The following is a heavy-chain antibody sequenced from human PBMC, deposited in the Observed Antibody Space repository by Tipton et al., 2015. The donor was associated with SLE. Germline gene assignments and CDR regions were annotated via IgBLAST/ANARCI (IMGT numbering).Heavy chain of an antibody. J-gene: IGHJ4*02. CDR2: VTGSGGGT. CDR1: GFIFSDHY. Sequence: SLRLSCAASGFIFSDHYMDWVRQAPGKGLERVSLVTGSGGGTYNSNSVKSRFTISRDNSKNTLYLQMNSLRPQDTAVYYCAKASGGVYGTEYFDYWGQGTLVTVSS. V-gene: IGHV3-23*01. D-gene: IGHD5/OR15-5a*01. CDR3: AKASGGVYGTEYFDY.